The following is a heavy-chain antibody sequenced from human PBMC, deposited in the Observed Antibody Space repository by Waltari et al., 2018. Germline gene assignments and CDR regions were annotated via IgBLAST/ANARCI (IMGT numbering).Heavy chain of an antibody. Sequence: EVQLVESGGGLVPPGGSLRLSCAASGFTFSSYSMNWVRQAPGKGLEWVSYISSSSSTIYYADSVKGRFTISRDNAKNSLYLQMNSLRAEDTAVYYCASNFFWSGYYSDYYYMDVWGKGTTVTVSS. CDR1: GFTFSSYS. V-gene: IGHV3-48*04. CDR3: ASNFFWSGYYSDYYYMDV. D-gene: IGHD3-3*01. CDR2: ISSSSSTI. J-gene: IGHJ6*03.